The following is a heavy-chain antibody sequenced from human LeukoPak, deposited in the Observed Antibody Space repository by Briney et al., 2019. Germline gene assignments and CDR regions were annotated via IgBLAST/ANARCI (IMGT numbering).Heavy chain of an antibody. J-gene: IGHJ4*02. CDR1: GFTFSTYA. V-gene: IGHV3-64*01. CDR2: ISSDGIST. D-gene: IGHD3-10*01. CDR3: ARKSASGNYPLDY. Sequence: PGGSLRLSCAASGFTFSTYAMHWVRQAPGKGLEYVSSISSDGISTYYGKYVKGRFTISRDNAKNTVFLQMSSLRAEDTALYYCARKSASGNYPLDYWGQGTLVTVSS.